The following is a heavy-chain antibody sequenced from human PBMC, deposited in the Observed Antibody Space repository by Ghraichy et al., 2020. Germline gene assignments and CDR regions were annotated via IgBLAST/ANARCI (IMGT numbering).Heavy chain of an antibody. V-gene: IGHV5-51*01. CDR2: IYPGDSDS. CDR1: GYSFTSYW. Sequence: GESLNISCKASGYSFTSYWIAWVRQMPGKGLEWMGIIYPGDSDSRYSPSFQGQVTISADKSISTAYLQWSSLKASDTAMYYCARRSEGVTGIYSYYYMDVWGKGTTVTVSS. D-gene: IGHD2-8*01. CDR3: ARRSEGVTGIYSYYYMDV. J-gene: IGHJ6*03.